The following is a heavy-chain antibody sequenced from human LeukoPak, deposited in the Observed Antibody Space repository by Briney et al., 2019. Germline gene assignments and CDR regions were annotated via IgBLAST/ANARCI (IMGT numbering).Heavy chain of an antibody. CDR3: AKQRGTVTTSFDY. V-gene: IGHV3-30*18. Sequence: GGSLRLSCAASGFTFSSYGMHWVRQAPGKGLEWVAVISYDGSNKYYADSVKGRFTISRDNSKNTLYLQMNSLRAEDTAVYYCAKQRGTVTTSFDYWGQGTLVTVSS. D-gene: IGHD4-17*01. CDR2: ISYDGSNK. J-gene: IGHJ4*02. CDR1: GFTFSSYG.